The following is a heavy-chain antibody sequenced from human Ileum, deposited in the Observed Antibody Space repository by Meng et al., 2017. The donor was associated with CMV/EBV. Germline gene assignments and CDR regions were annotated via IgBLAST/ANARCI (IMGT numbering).Heavy chain of an antibody. D-gene: IGHD2-2*01. CDR1: GYTFTGYY. V-gene: IGHV1-2*02. CDR3: ARDGEGSFSIVGVPAAMRYYYYGMDV. J-gene: IGHJ6*02. Sequence: ASVKVSCKASGYTFTGYYMHWVRQAPGQGLGGRGWINPNSGGTNYAQKFQGRVTMTRDTSISTAYMELSRLRSDDTAVYYCARDGEGSFSIVGVPAAMRYYYYGMDVWGQGTMVTVSS. CDR2: INPNSGGT.